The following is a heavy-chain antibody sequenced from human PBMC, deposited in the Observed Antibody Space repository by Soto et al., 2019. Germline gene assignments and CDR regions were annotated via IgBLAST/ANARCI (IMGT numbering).Heavy chain of an antibody. J-gene: IGHJ4*02. CDR3: AKAGIVVVPAAIPYYFDY. Sequence: TGGSLRLSCAASGFTFSSYAMSWVRQDTGKGLEWVSAISGSGGSTYYADSVKGRFTISRDNSKNTLYLQMNSLRAEDTAVYYCAKAGIVVVPAAIPYYFDYWGQGTLVTVSS. V-gene: IGHV3-23*01. CDR2: ISGSGGST. D-gene: IGHD2-2*01. CDR1: GFTFSSYA.